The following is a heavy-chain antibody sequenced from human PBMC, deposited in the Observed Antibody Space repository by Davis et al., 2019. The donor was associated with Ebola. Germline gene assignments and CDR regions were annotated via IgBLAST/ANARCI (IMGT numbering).Heavy chain of an antibody. V-gene: IGHV3-23*01. Sequence: GESLKISCAASGFTFGTKVMSWVRQAPGKGLEWISVIHGSDDYRYYADSVKGRFIISRDNSKNTLFLQMNSLRAEDTATYYCATMPTGFPNWFDPWGQGTLVTVSS. CDR1: GFTFGTKV. CDR2: IHGSDDYR. J-gene: IGHJ5*02. D-gene: IGHD4-17*01. CDR3: ATMPTGFPNWFDP.